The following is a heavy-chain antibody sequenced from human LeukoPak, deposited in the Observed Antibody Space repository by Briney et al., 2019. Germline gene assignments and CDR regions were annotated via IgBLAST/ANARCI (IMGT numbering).Heavy chain of an antibody. CDR3: ARSTEPPLSFGY. Sequence: PGGSLRLSCAASGFTVSSNYMSWVRQAPGKGLEWVSVIYSGGSTYYADSVKGRFTISRDNSKNTLYLQMNSLRAEDTAVYYCARSTEPPLSFGYWGQGTLVTVSS. V-gene: IGHV3-66*01. J-gene: IGHJ4*02. D-gene: IGHD1-14*01. CDR1: GFTVSSNY. CDR2: IYSGGST.